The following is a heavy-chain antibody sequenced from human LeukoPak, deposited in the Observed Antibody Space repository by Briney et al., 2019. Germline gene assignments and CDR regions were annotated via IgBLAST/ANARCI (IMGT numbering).Heavy chain of an antibody. Sequence: ASVKVSCKASGYTFTSYYMHWVRQAPGQGLEWMGIINPSGGSTSYAQKFQGRVTMTRDTSTSTVYMELSSLRPEDTAVYYCARGYGHLLYDYVWGSYHTPRDAYYFDYWGQGTLVTVSS. D-gene: IGHD3-16*02. CDR3: ARGYGHLLYDYVWGSYHTPRDAYYFDY. J-gene: IGHJ4*02. CDR2: INPSGGST. CDR1: GYTFTSYY. V-gene: IGHV1-46*01.